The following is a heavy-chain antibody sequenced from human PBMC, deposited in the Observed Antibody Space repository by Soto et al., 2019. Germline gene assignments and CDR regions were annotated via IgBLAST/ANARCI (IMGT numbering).Heavy chain of an antibody. J-gene: IGHJ4*02. V-gene: IGHV1-2*02. D-gene: IGHD3-22*01. CDR1: GYTFTGYY. Sequence: SVKVSCKASGYTFTGYYMHWVRQAPGQGLEWMGWINPNSGGTNYAQKFQGRVTMTRDTSISTAYMELSRLRSDDTAVYYCARHAGLDPYYYDSTGSSEYWGQGNLVPGS. CDR2: INPNSGGT. CDR3: ARHAGLDPYYYDSTGSSEY.